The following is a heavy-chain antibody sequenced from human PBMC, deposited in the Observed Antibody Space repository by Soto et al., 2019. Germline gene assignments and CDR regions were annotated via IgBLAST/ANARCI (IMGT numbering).Heavy chain of an antibody. J-gene: IGHJ6*02. CDR1: GGSISNYY. V-gene: IGHV4-59*01. Sequence: ETLSLTCTVSGGSISNYYWTWIRQPPGKGLEWIGYIYYSGSTNYNPSLKSRVTISVDTSKNQFSLNLNSVTAADTAVYYCARIGYSYGYFYYGMDVWGQGTTVTVSS. CDR2: IYYSGST. CDR3: ARIGYSYGYFYYGMDV. D-gene: IGHD5-18*01.